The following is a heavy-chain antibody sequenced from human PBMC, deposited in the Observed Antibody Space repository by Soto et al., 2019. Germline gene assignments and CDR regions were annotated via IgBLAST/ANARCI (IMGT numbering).Heavy chain of an antibody. D-gene: IGHD2-2*01. CDR2: IYYSGST. CDR1: GYSISSSNW. J-gene: IGHJ6*03. V-gene: IGHV4-28*01. Sequence: SETLSLTCAVSGYSISSSNWWGWIRQPPGKGLEWIGYIYYSGSTYYNPSLKSRVTMSVDTSKNQFSLKLSSVTAVDTAVYYCASVTGYCSSTSCQYYYYMDVWGKGTTVTVSS. CDR3: ASVTGYCSSTSCQYYYYMDV.